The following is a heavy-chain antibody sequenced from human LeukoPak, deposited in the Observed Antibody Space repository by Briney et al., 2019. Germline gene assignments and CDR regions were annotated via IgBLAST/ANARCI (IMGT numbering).Heavy chain of an antibody. V-gene: IGHV3-23*01. CDR2: ISGSGGCT. J-gene: IGHJ4*02. D-gene: IGHD3-10*01. Sequence: QSGGSLRLSCAASGFTFSSYAMSWVRQAPGEGLEWVSAISGSGGCTYYADSVKGRFTISRDNSKNTLYLQMNSLRAEDTAVYYCAKGHITMVRGVIPTLFDYWGQGTLVTVSS. CDR3: AKGHITMVRGVIPTLFDY. CDR1: GFTFSSYA.